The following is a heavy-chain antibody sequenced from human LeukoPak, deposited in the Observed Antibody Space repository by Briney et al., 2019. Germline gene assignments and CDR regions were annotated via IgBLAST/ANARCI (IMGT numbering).Heavy chain of an antibody. CDR1: GGSIGSYY. Sequence: SETLSLTCTVSGGSIGSYYWNWIRQPPGKGLEWIGCIYSSGTTNNPSLKGRVTISGDKSKNQFSLKLSSVTAADTAVYYCARGGRISAGGIYYFDYWGQGTLVTVSS. J-gene: IGHJ4*02. CDR3: ARGGRISAGGIYYFDY. CDR2: IYSSGTT. D-gene: IGHD1-14*01. V-gene: IGHV4-59*01.